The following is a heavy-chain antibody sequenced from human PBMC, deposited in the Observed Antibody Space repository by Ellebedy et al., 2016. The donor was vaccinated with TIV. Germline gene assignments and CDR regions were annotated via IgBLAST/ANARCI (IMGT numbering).Heavy chain of an antibody. J-gene: IGHJ1*01. D-gene: IGHD3-10*01. V-gene: IGHV7-4-1*02. Sequence: ASVKVSCKASGYSFSNYAMNWVRQAPGQGLEWMGWIDTNTGIPTYAQGFTGRFVFSLDTSVSTAYLQISSLKAEDTAVYYCARDVGHVGDYFQHWGQGTLVTVSS. CDR3: ARDVGHVGDYFQH. CDR2: IDTNTGIP. CDR1: GYSFSNYA.